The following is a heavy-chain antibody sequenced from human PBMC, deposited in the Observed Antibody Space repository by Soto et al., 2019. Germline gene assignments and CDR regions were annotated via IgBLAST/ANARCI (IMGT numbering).Heavy chain of an antibody. J-gene: IGHJ6*03. V-gene: IGHV1-69*02. D-gene: IGHD3-3*01. CDR3: ASKPYYDFWSGYNLAYYYMDV. Sequence: GASVKVSCKASGGTFSSYTISWVRQAPGQGLEWMGRIIPILGIANYAQKFQGRVTITADKSTSTAYMELSSLRSEDTAVYYCASKPYYDFWSGYNLAYYYMDVWGKGTTVTVSS. CDR2: IIPILGIA. CDR1: GGTFSSYT.